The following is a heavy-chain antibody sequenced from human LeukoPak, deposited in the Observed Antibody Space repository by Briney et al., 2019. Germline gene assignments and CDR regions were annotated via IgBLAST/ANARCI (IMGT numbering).Heavy chain of an antibody. CDR1: GFTFSSYA. V-gene: IGHV3-23*01. D-gene: IGHD5-12*01. Sequence: GGSLRLSCAVSGFTFSSYAMSWVRQAPGKGLEWVSTISNSGGTTYYADSVKGRFTISRDNSKNTLYLQMNSLRAEDTAVYYCARGPSGYHNTGGQGTLVTVSS. J-gene: IGHJ4*02. CDR2: ISNSGGTT. CDR3: ARGPSGYHNT.